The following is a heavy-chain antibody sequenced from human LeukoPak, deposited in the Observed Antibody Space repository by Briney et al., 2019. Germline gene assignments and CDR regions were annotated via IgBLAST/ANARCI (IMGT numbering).Heavy chain of an antibody. CDR2: IYYSGST. CDR1: GGSISSYY. D-gene: IGHD3-3*01. J-gene: IGHJ4*02. V-gene: IGHV4-59*01. CDR3: ARGGGITIFGVVPDY. Sequence: SETPSLTCTVSGGSISSYYWSWIRQPPGKGLEWIGYIYYSGSTNYNPSLKSRVTISVDTSKNQFSLKLSSVTAADTAVYYCARGGGITIFGVVPDYWGQGTLVTVSS.